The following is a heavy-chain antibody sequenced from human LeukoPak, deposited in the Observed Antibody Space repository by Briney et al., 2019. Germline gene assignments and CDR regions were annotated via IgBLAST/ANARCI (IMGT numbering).Heavy chain of an antibody. CDR3: ARGGRDGYNGMDV. CDR1: GGSMSSYY. V-gene: IGHV4-59*01. CDR2: IYYSGTT. D-gene: IGHD5-24*01. J-gene: IGHJ6*02. Sequence: SETLSLTCTVSGGSMSSYYWSWIRQPPGEGLEWIGYIYYSGTTKYKPSLESRVTISVDTSKNQFSLRLSSVTAADTAVYYCARGGRDGYNGMDVWGQGTTVTVSS.